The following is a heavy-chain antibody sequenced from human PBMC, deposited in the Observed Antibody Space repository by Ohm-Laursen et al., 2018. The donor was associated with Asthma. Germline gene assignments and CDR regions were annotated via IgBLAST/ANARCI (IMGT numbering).Heavy chain of an antibody. D-gene: IGHD3-3*01. V-gene: IGHV3-9*01. Sequence: SLRLSCSASGYTFSRYSIHWVRQVPGKGLEWVSGISWNSGSIGYADSVKGRFTISRDNAKNSLYLQMNSLRAEDTALYYCAKDGGPYDFWSGYGSDYWGQGTLVTVSS. CDR3: AKDGGPYDFWSGYGSDY. CDR2: ISWNSGSI. J-gene: IGHJ4*02. CDR1: GYTFSRYS.